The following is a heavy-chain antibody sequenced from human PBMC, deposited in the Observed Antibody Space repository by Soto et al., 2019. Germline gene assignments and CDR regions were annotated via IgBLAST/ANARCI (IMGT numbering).Heavy chain of an antibody. Sequence: GGSLRLSCAASGFTFDDYTMHWVRQAPGEGLEWVSLISWDGYSTCYTDSVKGRFTISRDNSRNSLYLQMNSLRTEDTALYYCAKDIAYRGYGGFDPWGLGTLVTVSS. V-gene: IGHV3-43*01. CDR2: ISWDGYST. J-gene: IGHJ5*02. CDR3: AKDIAYRGYGGFDP. D-gene: IGHD5-12*01. CDR1: GFTFDDYT.